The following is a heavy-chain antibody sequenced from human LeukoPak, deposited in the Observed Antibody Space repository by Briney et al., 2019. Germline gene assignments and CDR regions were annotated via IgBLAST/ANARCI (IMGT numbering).Heavy chain of an antibody. D-gene: IGHD2-21*02. Sequence: SETLSLTCAVYGGSFSGYYWSWIRQPPGKGLEWIGEINHSGSTNYNPSLKSRVTISVDTSKNQFSLKLSSVTAADTAVYYCARARPATAIVPYYFDYWGQGTPVTVSS. J-gene: IGHJ4*02. V-gene: IGHV4-34*01. CDR3: ARARPATAIVPYYFDY. CDR1: GGSFSGYY. CDR2: INHSGST.